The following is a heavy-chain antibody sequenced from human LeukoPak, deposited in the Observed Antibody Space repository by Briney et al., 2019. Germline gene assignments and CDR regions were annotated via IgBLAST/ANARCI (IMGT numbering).Heavy chain of an antibody. CDR1: GGSISSYY. V-gene: IGHV4-59*01. CDR2: IYYSGST. D-gene: IGHD2-15*01. Sequence: SETLSLTCIVSGGSISSYYWSWIRQPPGKGLEWIGYIYYSGSTNYNPSLKSRVTISIDTSKNQFSLKLSSVTAADTAVYYCARDGEFSGGSYDYWGQGTLVTVSS. CDR3: ARDGEFSGGSYDY. J-gene: IGHJ4*02.